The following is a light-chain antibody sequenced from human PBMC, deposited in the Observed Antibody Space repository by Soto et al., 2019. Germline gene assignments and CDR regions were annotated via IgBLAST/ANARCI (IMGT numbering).Light chain of an antibody. J-gene: IGKJ3*01. CDR3: QQRSNWPPVFT. CDR2: DAS. CDR1: QSVSSY. V-gene: IGKV3-11*01. Sequence: EIVLTQSPATLPLSPGERATLSCRASQSVSSYLAWYQQKPGQAPRLLIYDASSRATGIPARFSGSGSGTDLPLTISILEPEDFAVYYCQQRSNWPPVFTFGPGTKVDIK.